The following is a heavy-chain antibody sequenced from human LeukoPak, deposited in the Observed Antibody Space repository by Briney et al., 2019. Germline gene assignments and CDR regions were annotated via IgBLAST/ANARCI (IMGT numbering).Heavy chain of an antibody. CDR2: IIPIFGTA. V-gene: IGHV1-69*13. CDR3: AREGSGYCSSTSCYDGGYYYYGMDV. Sequence: SVKVSCKASGGTFSSYAISWVRQAPGQGLEWMGGIIPIFGTANYAQKFQGRVTITADESTSTAYMELSSLRSEDTAVYYCAREGSGYCSSTSCYDGGYYYYGMDVWGQGTTVTVSS. CDR1: GGTFSSYA. J-gene: IGHJ6*02. D-gene: IGHD2-2*01.